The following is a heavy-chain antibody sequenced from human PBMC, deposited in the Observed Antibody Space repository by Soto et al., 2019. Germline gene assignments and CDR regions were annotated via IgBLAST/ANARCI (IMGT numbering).Heavy chain of an antibody. CDR2: IYYSGST. Sequence: QVQLQESGPGLVKPSETLSLTCTVSGGSISSYYWSWIRQPPGKGLEWIGYIYYSGSTNYNPSLMSRVTISVDTSKNQFSLKLNSVTAADTAVYYCARWYGGSLDYWGQGTLVTVSS. CDR1: GGSISSYY. J-gene: IGHJ4*02. D-gene: IGHD4-17*01. V-gene: IGHV4-59*01. CDR3: ARWYGGSLDY.